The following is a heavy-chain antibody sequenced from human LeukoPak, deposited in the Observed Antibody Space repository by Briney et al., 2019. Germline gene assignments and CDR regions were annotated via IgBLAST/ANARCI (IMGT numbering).Heavy chain of an antibody. CDR3: VSPRGFSYGYFDY. D-gene: IGHD5-18*01. J-gene: IGHJ4*02. V-gene: IGHV4-39*01. Sequence: SETLSLTCTVSGGSISSSSAYWGWIRQPPGKGLEWIGSIYYSKNTYYNPSLKSRATISADTSKNQFSLTLGSVSATDTAVYYCVSPRGFSYGYFDYWGQGTLVTVSS. CDR1: GGSISSSSAY. CDR2: IYYSKNT.